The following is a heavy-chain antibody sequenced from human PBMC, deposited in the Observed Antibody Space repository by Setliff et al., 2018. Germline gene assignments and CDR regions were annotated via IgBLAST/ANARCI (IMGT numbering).Heavy chain of an antibody. V-gene: IGHV1-18*01. CDR1: GYTFSDYG. Sequence: VASVKVSCKASGYTFSDYGITWVRQAPGQGLEWMGWISAYSGKAYYAQKLQDRATMTTDTPTGTAYLELRSLRSDDTAVYYCSRLVRYCTTTSCQRLSGDEYWGQGTLVTVSS. J-gene: IGHJ4*02. CDR2: ISAYSGKA. D-gene: IGHD2-2*01. CDR3: SRLVRYCTTTSCQRLSGDEY.